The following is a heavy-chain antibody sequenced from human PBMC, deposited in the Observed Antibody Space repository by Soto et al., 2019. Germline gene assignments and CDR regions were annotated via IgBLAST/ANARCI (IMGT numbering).Heavy chain of an antibody. D-gene: IGHD6-25*01. Sequence: PGGSLRLSCAASGFTFSSYGMHWVRQAPGKGLEWVAVIWYDGSNKYYADSVKGRFTISRDNSKNTLYLQMNSLRAEDTAVYYCARERRRQIAPLAYCYYGMDVWGQGTTVTVSS. J-gene: IGHJ6*02. CDR1: GFTFSSYG. V-gene: IGHV3-33*01. CDR2: IWYDGSNK. CDR3: ARERRRQIAPLAYCYYGMDV.